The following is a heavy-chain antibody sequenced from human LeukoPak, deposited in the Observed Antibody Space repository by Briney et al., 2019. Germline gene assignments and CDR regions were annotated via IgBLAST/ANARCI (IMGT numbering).Heavy chain of an antibody. D-gene: IGHD6-6*01. J-gene: IGHJ5*02. CDR1: GFTVSDNY. V-gene: IGHV3-66*01. Sequence: GGSLRLSCAASGFTVSDNYMSWVREAPGKRLGWGSVIYGYVSTSYTASAKGRFIISRDNSKNTLYLQRNSLRAEDAAVYYCARDSTDAARRYNWFDPWGQGTLVTVSS. CDR3: ARDSTDAARRYNWFDP. CDR2: IYGYVST.